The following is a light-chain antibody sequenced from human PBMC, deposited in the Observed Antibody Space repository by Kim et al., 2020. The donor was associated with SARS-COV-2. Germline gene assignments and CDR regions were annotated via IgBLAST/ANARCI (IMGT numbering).Light chain of an antibody. Sequence: EIVMTQSPAALSVSPGERATLSCRASQSVSSNLARYQQKPGQAPRLRIYGASTRATGIPARFSGSGSGTEFTLTISILQSEDFAVYYCQQYNNWPRLTFGGGTKVDI. CDR3: QQYNNWPRLT. J-gene: IGKJ4*01. CDR2: GAS. CDR1: QSVSSN. V-gene: IGKV3-15*01.